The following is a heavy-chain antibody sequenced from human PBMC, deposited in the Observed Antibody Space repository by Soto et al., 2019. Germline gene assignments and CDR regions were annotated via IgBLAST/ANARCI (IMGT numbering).Heavy chain of an antibody. V-gene: IGHV4-59*01. Sequence: SETLSLTCTVSGGSISSYYWSWIRQPPGKGLEWIGYIYYSGSTNYNPSLKSRVTISVDTSKNQFSLKLSSVTAADTAVYYCARTKTYYYDSSGYSPRVYFDYWGQGTLVTVPS. CDR3: ARTKTYYYDSSGYSPRVYFDY. CDR1: GGSISSYY. CDR2: IYYSGST. J-gene: IGHJ4*02. D-gene: IGHD3-22*01.